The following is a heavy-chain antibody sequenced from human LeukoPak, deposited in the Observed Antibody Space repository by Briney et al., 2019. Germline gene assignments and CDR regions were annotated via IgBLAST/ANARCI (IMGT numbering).Heavy chain of an antibody. CDR3: ARRRYYDSSGYLE. D-gene: IGHD3-22*01. CDR2: IYYSGRT. J-gene: IGHJ1*01. V-gene: IGHV4-39*01. Sequence: SETLSLTCTLFGDSVSRSDSYWDWIRQPRGKGLEWIGTIYYSGRTYYSPSVKSRVTLAEDRSNNQFSLTLSSVTAADTALYFCARRRYYDSSGYLEWGQGTLVTVSS. CDR1: GDSVSRSDSY.